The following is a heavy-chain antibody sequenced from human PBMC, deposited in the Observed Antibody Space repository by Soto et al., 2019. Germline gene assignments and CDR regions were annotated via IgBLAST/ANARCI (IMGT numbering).Heavy chain of an antibody. CDR3: ARHQFRWYFDS. Sequence: SETVSLTCTVSRGAISSGTNYLAWIGQPPGKGLEWIANIYYSGSTFYNPSLKSRVTISLDTSKNQFSLKLRSVTAADTAVYYCARHQFRWYFDSWAQG. J-gene: IGHJ4*02. V-gene: IGHV4-39*01. CDR1: RGAISSGTNY. CDR2: IYYSGST.